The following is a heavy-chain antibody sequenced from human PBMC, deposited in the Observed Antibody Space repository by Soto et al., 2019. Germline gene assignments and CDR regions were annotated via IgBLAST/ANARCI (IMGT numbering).Heavy chain of an antibody. J-gene: IGHJ6*02. D-gene: IGHD3-22*01. Sequence: QVQLVQSGAEVKKPGASVKVSCKASGYTFTSYHINWVRQATGQGLEWMGWMNPNSGNTGYAQKFQGRVTMTRNTSISTAYMELSSLRSEDTAVYYCARGRGGFYYDRRDYYGMDVWGQGTTVTVSS. CDR3: ARGRGGFYYDRRDYYGMDV. CDR2: MNPNSGNT. CDR1: GYTFTSYH. V-gene: IGHV1-8*01.